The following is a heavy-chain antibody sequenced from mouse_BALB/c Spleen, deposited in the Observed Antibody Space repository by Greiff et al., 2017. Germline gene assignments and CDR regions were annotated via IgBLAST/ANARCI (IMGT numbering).Heavy chain of an antibody. D-gene: IGHD2-2*01. J-gene: IGHJ2*01. CDR1: GYAFTNYL. CDR2: INPGSGGT. Sequence: QVQLQQSGAELVRPGTSVKVSCKASGYAFTNYLIEWVKQRPGQGLEWIGVINPGSGGTNYNEKFKGKATLTADKSSSTAYMQLSSLTSDDSAVYFCARGGDGYDPFDYWGQGTTLTVSS. V-gene: IGHV1-54*01. CDR3: ARGGDGYDPFDY.